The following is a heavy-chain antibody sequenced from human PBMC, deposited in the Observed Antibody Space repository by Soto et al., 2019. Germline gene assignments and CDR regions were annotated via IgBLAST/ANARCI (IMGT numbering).Heavy chain of an antibody. J-gene: IGHJ4*02. D-gene: IGHD6-19*01. V-gene: IGHV1-46*03. CDR1: GYTFTSYY. CDR2: INPSGGST. Sequence: EASVKVSCKASGYTFTSYYMHWVRQAPGQGLEWMGIINPSGGSTSYAQKFQGRVTMTRDTSTSTVYMELSSLRSEDTAVYYCARGSGRKQWLDYFDYWGQGTLVTVSS. CDR3: ARGSGRKQWLDYFDY.